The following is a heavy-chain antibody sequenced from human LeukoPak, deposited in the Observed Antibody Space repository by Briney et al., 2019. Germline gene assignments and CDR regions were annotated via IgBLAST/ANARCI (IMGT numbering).Heavy chain of an antibody. V-gene: IGHV3-30*02. J-gene: IGHJ4*02. D-gene: IGHD3-16*01. CDR1: GFTFTYYG. CDR2: IRYDGSNT. Sequence: PGGSLRLSCAASGFTFTYYGMNWVRQAPGKGLEWVAFIRYDGSNTYYAYSVKGRFTISRDNAKNTLYLQMNSLRAEDTAVYYCVRGGVDYWGQGTLVTVSS. CDR3: VRGGVDY.